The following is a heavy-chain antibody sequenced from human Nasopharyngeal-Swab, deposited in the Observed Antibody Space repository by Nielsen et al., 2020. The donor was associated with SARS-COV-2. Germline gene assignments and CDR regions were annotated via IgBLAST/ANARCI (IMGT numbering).Heavy chain of an antibody. J-gene: IGHJ4*02. CDR2: IYSGGST. Sequence: GGSLRLSCAASGFTVSSNYTSWVRQAPGKGLEWVSVIYSGGSTYYADSVKGRFTISRDNAKNSLYLQMNSLGAEDTAVYYCARVFWTATDYWGQGTLVTVSS. V-gene: IGHV3-53*01. CDR1: GFTVSSNY. D-gene: IGHD1-1*01. CDR3: ARVFWTATDY.